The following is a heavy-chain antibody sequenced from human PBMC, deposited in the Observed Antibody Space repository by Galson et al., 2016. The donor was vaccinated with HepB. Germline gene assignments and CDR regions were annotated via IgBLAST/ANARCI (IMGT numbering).Heavy chain of an antibody. D-gene: IGHD5-12*01. CDR1: GGSISSNSYY. Sequence: ETLSLTCTVSGGSISSNSYYWGWIRQPPGKGLEWIGSIYYVGNTYYNPSLKSRVIISIDTSNNRVSLKLRSVTAADAAVYYCARHERLLSWFDPWGQGSLVTVS. V-gene: IGHV4-39*01. J-gene: IGHJ5*02. CDR2: IYYVGNT. CDR3: ARHERLLSWFDP.